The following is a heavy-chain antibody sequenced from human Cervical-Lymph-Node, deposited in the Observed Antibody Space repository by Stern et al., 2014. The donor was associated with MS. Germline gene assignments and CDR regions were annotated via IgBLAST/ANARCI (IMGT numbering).Heavy chain of an antibody. CDR1: GGSIINYY. J-gene: IGHJ4*02. Sequence: QVQLQESGPGLVKPSETLSLTCTVSGGSIINYYWSWIRQPPGKGLEWIGYIYYGSTNYNPSLRSRATLSVDTSKNQFSLKLTSVTPADTAIYYCARWGTTVTFRTFDFWGQGILVTVSS. V-gene: IGHV4-59*01. CDR2: IYYGST. CDR3: ARWGTTVTFRTFDF. D-gene: IGHD4-17*01.